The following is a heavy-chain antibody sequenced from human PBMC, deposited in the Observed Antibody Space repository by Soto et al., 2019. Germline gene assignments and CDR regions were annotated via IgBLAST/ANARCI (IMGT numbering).Heavy chain of an antibody. Sequence: TLSLTCAVSGGSISGGGYSWSWIWQPPRKGLEWIGYIYPSGSTYYNPSLKRRVTISVDRYKNQFSLKLCTVPAADTAVYYCARTRVMVYARSPGRYFDSWGQGTLVTVSS. CDR1: GGSISGGGYS. D-gene: IGHD2-8*01. J-gene: IGHJ4*02. CDR2: IYPSGST. CDR3: ARTRVMVYARSPGRYFDS. V-gene: IGHV4-30-2*01.